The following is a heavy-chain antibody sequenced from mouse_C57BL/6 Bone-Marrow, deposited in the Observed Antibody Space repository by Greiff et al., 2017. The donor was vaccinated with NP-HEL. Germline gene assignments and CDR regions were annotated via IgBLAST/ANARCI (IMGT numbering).Heavy chain of an antibody. Sequence: VQRVESGPELVKPGASVKISCKASGYAFSSSWMNWVKPRPGKGLEWIGRIYPGDGDTNYNGKFKGKATLTADKSSSTAYMQLSSLTSEDSAVYFCARLEAYAMDYWGQGTSVTVSS. CDR1: GYAFSSSW. CDR3: ARLEAYAMDY. J-gene: IGHJ4*01. CDR2: IYPGDGDT. V-gene: IGHV1-82*01.